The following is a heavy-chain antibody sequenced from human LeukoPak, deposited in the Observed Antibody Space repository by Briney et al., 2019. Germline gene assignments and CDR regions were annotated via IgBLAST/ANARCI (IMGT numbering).Heavy chain of an antibody. V-gene: IGHV3-7*03. CDR1: GFTLSSYW. Sequence: GGSLRLSCAASGFTLSSYWMSWVRQAPGKGLEWVANIKQDGSEKYYVDSVKGRFTISRDNAKNSVYLQMNSLRAEDTAVYYCAREAYDSSGYYYFDYWGQGTLVTVSS. D-gene: IGHD3-22*01. CDR2: IKQDGSEK. J-gene: IGHJ4*02. CDR3: AREAYDSSGYYYFDY.